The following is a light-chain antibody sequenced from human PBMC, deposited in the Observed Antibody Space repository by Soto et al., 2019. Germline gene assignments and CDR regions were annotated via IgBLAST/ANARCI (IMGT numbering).Light chain of an antibody. CDR2: GAS. Sequence: EIVMTQSPATLSVSPGERATLSCRASQSVSSNLAWYQQKPGPAPRLLIYGASTRATGIPARFSGSGSATEFTLTISSLQSEDFAVYYCQQYNNWPVTFGQGTKLEIK. CDR1: QSVSSN. J-gene: IGKJ2*01. V-gene: IGKV3-15*01. CDR3: QQYNNWPVT.